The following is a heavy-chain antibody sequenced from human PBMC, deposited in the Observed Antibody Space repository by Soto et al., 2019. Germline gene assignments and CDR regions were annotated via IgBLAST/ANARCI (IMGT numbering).Heavy chain of an antibody. CDR3: ARDFVDWPRSWFDP. D-gene: IGHD3-9*01. J-gene: IGHJ5*02. CDR2: ISSSSSYI. CDR1: GFTFSSYS. V-gene: IGHV3-21*01. Sequence: EVQLVESGGGLVKPGGSLRLSCAASGFTFSSYSMNWVRQAPGKGLEWVLSISSSSSYIYYADSVKGRFTISRDNAKNSLYLQMNSLRAEDTAVYYCARDFVDWPRSWFDPWGQGTLVTVSS.